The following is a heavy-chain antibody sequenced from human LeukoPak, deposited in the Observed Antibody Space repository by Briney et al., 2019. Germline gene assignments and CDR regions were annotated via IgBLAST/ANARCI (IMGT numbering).Heavy chain of an antibody. CDR1: GFTFSSYE. Sequence: PGGSLRLSCAASGFTFSSYEMNWVRQAPGKGLERVSYISSSGSTIYYADSVKGRFTISRDNAKNSLYLQMNSLRAEDTAVYYCARDLGYGSDYWGQGTLVTVSS. V-gene: IGHV3-48*03. CDR2: ISSSGSTI. CDR3: ARDLGYGSDY. D-gene: IGHD5-12*01. J-gene: IGHJ4*02.